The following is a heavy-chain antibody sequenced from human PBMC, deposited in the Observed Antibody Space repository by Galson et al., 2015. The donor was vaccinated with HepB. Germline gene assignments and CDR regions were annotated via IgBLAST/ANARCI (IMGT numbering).Heavy chain of an antibody. D-gene: IGHD4-17*01. V-gene: IGHV4-30-4*01. CDR3: ARGSSVTTGAFDY. CDR1: GDSISSGDYY. J-gene: IGHJ4*02. CDR2: TYYSGST. Sequence: TLSLTCTVSGDSISSGDYYWSWIRQPPGKDLECIGYTYYSGSTYYNPSLKSRLTISVDTSKNQFSLRLSSVTAADTAVYYCARGSSVTTGAFDYWGQGTLVTVSS.